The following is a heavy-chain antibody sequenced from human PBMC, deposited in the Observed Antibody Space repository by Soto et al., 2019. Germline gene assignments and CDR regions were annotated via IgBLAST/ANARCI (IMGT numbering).Heavy chain of an antibody. Sequence: QVQLVQSEAEVKKPGASVKVSCKASGYIFTNYGLSWVRQAPGQGLQWMAWISPYDGNTHYAQNLQGRVTVTTDTSTSTAYMELRSLRSDDTAVYFCARDDRAAAAGTTYYFDYWGQGTTVTVSS. CDR3: ARDDRAAAAGTTYYFDY. J-gene: IGHJ4*03. CDR2: ISPYDGNT. D-gene: IGHD6-13*01. V-gene: IGHV1-18*01. CDR1: GYIFTNYG.